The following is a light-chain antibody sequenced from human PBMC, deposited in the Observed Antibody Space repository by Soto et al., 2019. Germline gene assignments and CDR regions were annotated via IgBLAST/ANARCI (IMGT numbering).Light chain of an antibody. CDR3: QKSRT. Sequence: DIQMTQSPSSLSASVKDRVTITCRASQGISNYLAWYQQKPGKVPKLLIYAASTLQSGVPSRFSGSGSGTDFILTISSLQPEDVATYYCQKSRTFGQGTKVDIK. V-gene: IGKV1-27*01. CDR2: AAS. CDR1: QGISNY. J-gene: IGKJ1*01.